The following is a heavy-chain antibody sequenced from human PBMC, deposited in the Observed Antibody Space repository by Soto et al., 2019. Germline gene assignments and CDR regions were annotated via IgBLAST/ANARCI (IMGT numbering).Heavy chain of an antibody. V-gene: IGHV4-30-4*01. CDR2: IHYSGST. D-gene: IGHD3-10*01. CDR1: GGSISSGDFC. CDR3: ARGITMVRGVLGWFYP. Sequence: QVQLQESGPGLVKPSQTLSLTCTVSGGSISSGDFCWSWIRQPPGKGLEWIGYIHYSGSTYYTPSLTSRVTISLDTSKNQFSLQLSSVTAADTAVYYCARGITMVRGVLGWFYPWGPGTLVTVSS. J-gene: IGHJ5*02.